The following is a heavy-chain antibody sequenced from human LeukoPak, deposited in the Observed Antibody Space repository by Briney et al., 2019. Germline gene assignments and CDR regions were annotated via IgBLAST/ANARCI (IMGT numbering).Heavy chain of an antibody. Sequence: PGGSLGLSCVASGFTFSTYTMNWVRQAPGKGLEWVSFISSSGSTIYYAGSVEGRFTISRDNAKNSLYPQMNSLRVEDTAVYYCASAVQTTNWGQGTLVTVSS. CDR2: ISSSGSTI. CDR3: ASAVQTTN. V-gene: IGHV3-48*01. D-gene: IGHD4/OR15-4a*01. CDR1: GFTFSTYT. J-gene: IGHJ4*02.